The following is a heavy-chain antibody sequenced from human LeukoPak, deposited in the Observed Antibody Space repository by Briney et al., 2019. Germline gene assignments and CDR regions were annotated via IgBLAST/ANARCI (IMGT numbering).Heavy chain of an antibody. V-gene: IGHV1-18*01. D-gene: IGHD4-17*01. CDR1: GYTFTAHG. CDR3: ARDGGWQYVDYAWRFDP. J-gene: IGHJ5*02. Sequence: ASVKVSCKASGYTFTAHGISWVRQAPGQGLEWMGWISVYTGSTKYAQKFQGRVTMTTDTSTSTAYMELRSLRSDDTAVYFCARDGGWQYVDYAWRFDPWGQGTLVTASS. CDR2: ISVYTGST.